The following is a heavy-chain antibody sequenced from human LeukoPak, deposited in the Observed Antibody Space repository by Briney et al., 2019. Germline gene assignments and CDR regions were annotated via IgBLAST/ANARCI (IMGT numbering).Heavy chain of an antibody. Sequence: PSETLSLTCIVSGGSISSYYWSWIRQPAGKGLDWIGRIYSSGNTNYNPSLKSRVTISVDKSKNQFSLKLSSVTAADTAVYYCARSGPIAVAGVDYWGQGTLVTVSS. V-gene: IGHV4-4*07. CDR1: GGSISSYY. J-gene: IGHJ4*02. CDR2: IYSSGNT. D-gene: IGHD6-19*01. CDR3: ARSGPIAVAGVDY.